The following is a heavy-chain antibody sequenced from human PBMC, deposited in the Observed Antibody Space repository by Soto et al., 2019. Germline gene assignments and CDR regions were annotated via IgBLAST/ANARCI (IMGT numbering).Heavy chain of an antibody. J-gene: IGHJ3*02. V-gene: IGHV3-7*01. Sequence: GGSLRLSCAASGFTFCSYWMSWVRQAPGKGLECVANIKEDGSEKSYVDSVEGRFTISRDNAKNSLYLQMNSLRVEDTAVYYCARDPEFSAFDIWGQGTMVTVSS. CDR3: ARDPEFSAFDI. CDR2: IKEDGSEK. CDR1: GFTFCSYW.